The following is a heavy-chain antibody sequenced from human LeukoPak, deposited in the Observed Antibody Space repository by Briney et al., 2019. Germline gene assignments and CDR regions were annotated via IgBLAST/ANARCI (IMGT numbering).Heavy chain of an antibody. D-gene: IGHD3-22*01. V-gene: IGHV4-30-2*01. CDR2: IYHSGST. CDR3: ARGGYYDSSGYPYYFDY. Sequence: SQTLSLTCTVSAGSITSDDSYWSWIRQPPGKGLGWIGYIYHSGSTYYNPSLKSRVTISVDRSKNQFSLKLSSVTAADTAVYYCARGGYYDSSGYPYYFDYWGQGTLVTVSS. J-gene: IGHJ4*02. CDR1: AGSITSDDSY.